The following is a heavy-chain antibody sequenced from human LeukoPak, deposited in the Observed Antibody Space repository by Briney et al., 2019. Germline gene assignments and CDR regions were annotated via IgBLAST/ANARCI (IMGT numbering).Heavy chain of an antibody. J-gene: IGHJ4*02. CDR2: ISPSGGST. CDR3: AKDRRVIDY. V-gene: IGHV3-23*01. Sequence: GGSLRLSCAASGFTFSTYAMSWVRQARGKGLEWVSCISPSGGSTYYADSVNGRFTISRDNSKNTLFLQMNSLRVEDTAVYFCAKDRRVIDYGGQGTLATVSS. D-gene: IGHD3-22*01. CDR1: GFTFSTYA.